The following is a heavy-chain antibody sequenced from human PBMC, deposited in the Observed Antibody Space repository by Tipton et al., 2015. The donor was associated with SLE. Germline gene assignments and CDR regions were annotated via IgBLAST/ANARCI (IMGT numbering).Heavy chain of an antibody. CDR1: GGSISSNY. CDR3: ARGMVTWRGAILGVDV. CDR2: ISDGGGT. D-gene: IGHD2-21*02. J-gene: IGHJ5*02. V-gene: IGHV4-59*08. Sequence: TLSLTCSVSGGSISSNYWIWIRQPPGKGLEWIGYISDGGGTNYNPSLKSRVTISVDTAKNQFSLKLTSVTAADTAVYYCARGMVTWRGAILGVDVWGQGTLVTVSS.